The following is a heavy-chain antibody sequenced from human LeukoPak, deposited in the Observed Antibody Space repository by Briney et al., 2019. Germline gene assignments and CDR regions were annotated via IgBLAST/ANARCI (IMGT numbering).Heavy chain of an antibody. CDR3: ARGPGTALGFDY. J-gene: IGHJ4*02. CDR2: INPSGGRT. CDR1: GYTFTSYY. V-gene: IGHV1-46*01. Sequence: ASVKVSCKASGYTFTSYYTHWVRQAPGQGLEWMGIINPSGGRTNYPQKFQGRVTMTRDTSTSTVYMELSSLTSEDTAVYYCARGPGTALGFDYWGQGTLVTVSS. D-gene: IGHD5-18*01.